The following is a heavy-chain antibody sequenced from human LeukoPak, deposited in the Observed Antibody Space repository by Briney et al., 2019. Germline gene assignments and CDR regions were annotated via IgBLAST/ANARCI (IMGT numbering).Heavy chain of an antibody. D-gene: IGHD2-15*01. V-gene: IGHV4-59*08. Sequence: SETLSLTCTVSGGSISSYYLSWIRQPPGKGLEWIGYIYYSGSTNYNPSLKSRVTISVDTSKNQFSLKLSSVTAADTAVYYCARHAPGWHALFDYWGQGTLVTVSS. J-gene: IGHJ4*02. CDR3: ARHAPGWHALFDY. CDR2: IYYSGST. CDR1: GGSISSYY.